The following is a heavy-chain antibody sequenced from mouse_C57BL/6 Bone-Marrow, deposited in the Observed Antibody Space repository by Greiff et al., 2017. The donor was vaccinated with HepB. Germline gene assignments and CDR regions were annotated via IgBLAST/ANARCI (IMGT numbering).Heavy chain of an antibody. CDR3: AREGVKGAMDY. Sequence: VQLQQPGAELVKPGASVKLSCKASGYTFTSYWMQWVKQRPGQGLEWIGEIDPSDSYTNYNQKFKGKATLTVDTSSSTAYMQLSSLTSEDSAVYFCAREGVKGAMDYWGQGTSVTVSS. V-gene: IGHV1-50*01. J-gene: IGHJ4*01. D-gene: IGHD1-3*01. CDR1: GYTFTSYW. CDR2: IDPSDSYT.